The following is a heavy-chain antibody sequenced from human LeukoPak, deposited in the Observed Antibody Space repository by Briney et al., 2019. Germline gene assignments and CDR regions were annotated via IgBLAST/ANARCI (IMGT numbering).Heavy chain of an antibody. CDR2: INTNTGNP. V-gene: IGHV7-4-1*01. Sequence: ASVKVSCKASVYTFTSYAMNWVRQAPGQGLEWMGWINTNTGNPTYAQGFTGRFVFSLDTSVSTAYLQICSLKAEDTAVYYCARDRAGITMVRGVAQGSKLAYYYYYGMDVWGKGTTVTVSS. CDR3: ARDRAGITMVRGVAQGSKLAYYYYYGMDV. J-gene: IGHJ6*04. D-gene: IGHD3-10*01. CDR1: VYTFTSYA.